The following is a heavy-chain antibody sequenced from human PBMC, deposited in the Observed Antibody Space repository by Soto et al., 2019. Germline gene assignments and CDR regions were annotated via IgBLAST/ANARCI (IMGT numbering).Heavy chain of an antibody. V-gene: IGHV3-20*01. CDR2: INWNGGST. D-gene: IGHD1-26*01. J-gene: IGHJ1*01. CDR3: ARLASGSHLQYVQH. CDR1: GFTFDNYG. Sequence: GGSLRLSCAASGFTFDNYGMSWVRQAPGKGLEWISGINWNGGSTGYADSVKGRFTISRDNAKNSLFLQMNSLRAEDTALYHCARLASGSHLQYVQHWGQGTLVTVSS.